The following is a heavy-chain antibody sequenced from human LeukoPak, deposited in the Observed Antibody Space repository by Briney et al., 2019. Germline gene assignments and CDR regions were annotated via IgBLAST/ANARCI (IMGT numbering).Heavy chain of an antibody. D-gene: IGHD3-3*01. CDR1: GSTVSSNY. CDR3: ARGGYYDFWSGYSGGY. CDR2: IYSGGST. V-gene: IGHV3-53*01. Sequence: GGSLRLSCAASGSTVSSNYMSWVRQAPGKGLEWVSVIYSGGSTYYADSVKGRFTISRDNSKNTLYLQMNSLRAEDTAVYYCARGGYYDFWSGYSGGYWGQGTLVTVSS. J-gene: IGHJ4*02.